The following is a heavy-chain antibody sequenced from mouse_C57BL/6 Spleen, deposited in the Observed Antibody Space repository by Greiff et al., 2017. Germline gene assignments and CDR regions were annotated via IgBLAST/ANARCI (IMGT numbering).Heavy chain of an antibody. CDR1: GYTFTSYW. J-gene: IGHJ2*01. CDR3: ARSLATVPSYYFDY. D-gene: IGHD1-1*01. V-gene: IGHV1-69*01. CDR2: IDPSDSYT. Sequence: VQLQQPGAELVMPGASVKLSCKASGYTFTSYWMHWVKQRPGQGLEWIGEIDPSDSYTNYNQKFKGKSTLTVDKSSSTAYMQLSSLTSEDSAVYYCARSLATVPSYYFDYWGQGTTLTVSS.